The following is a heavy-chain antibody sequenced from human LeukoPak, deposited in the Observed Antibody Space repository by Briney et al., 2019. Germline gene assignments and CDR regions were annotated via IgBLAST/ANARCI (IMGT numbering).Heavy chain of an antibody. Sequence: GGSLRLSCAASGFTFSSYAMSWVRQAPGKGLEWVSSISSSSSYIYYADSVKGRFTISRDNAKNSLYLQMNSLRAEDTAVYYCARRPIVGATAFDYWGQGTLVTVSS. CDR3: ARRPIVGATAFDY. CDR2: ISSSSSYI. V-gene: IGHV3-21*01. CDR1: GFTFSSYA. J-gene: IGHJ4*02. D-gene: IGHD1-26*01.